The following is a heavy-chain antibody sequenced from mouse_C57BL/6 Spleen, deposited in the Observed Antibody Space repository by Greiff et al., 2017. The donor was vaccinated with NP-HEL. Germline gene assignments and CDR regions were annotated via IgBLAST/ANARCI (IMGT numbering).Heavy chain of an antibody. J-gene: IGHJ4*01. V-gene: IGHV5-9-1*02. CDR3: TRDRIYDGYYVAMDY. D-gene: IGHD2-3*01. CDR1: GFTFSSYA. CDR2: ISSGGDSI. Sequence: EVHLVESGEGLVKPGGSLKLSCAASGFTFSSYAMSWVRQTPEKRLEWVAYISSGGDSIYYADTVKGRFTISRDNARNTLYLQMSSLKSEDTAMYYCTRDRIYDGYYVAMDYWGQGTSVTVSS.